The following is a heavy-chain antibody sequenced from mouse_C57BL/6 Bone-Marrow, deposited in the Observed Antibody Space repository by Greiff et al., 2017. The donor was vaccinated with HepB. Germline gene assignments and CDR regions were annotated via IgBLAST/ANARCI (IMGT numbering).Heavy chain of an antibody. Sequence: VQLKQSGAELVRPGSSVKMSCKTSGYTFTSYGINWVKQRPGQGLEWIGYIYIGNGYTAYNEKFKGKATLTSDTSSSTAYMQLSSLTSEDSAIYFCASPHYAFDYWGQGTTLTVSS. V-gene: IGHV1-58*01. CDR2: IYIGNGYT. J-gene: IGHJ2*01. CDR3: ASPHYAFDY. CDR1: GYTFTSYG. D-gene: IGHD1-2*01.